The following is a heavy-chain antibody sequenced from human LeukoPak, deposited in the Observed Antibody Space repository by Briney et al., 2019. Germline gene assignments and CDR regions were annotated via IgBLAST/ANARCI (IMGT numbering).Heavy chain of an antibody. V-gene: IGHV3-74*01. CDR2: IKDDGTTT. D-gene: IGHD3-16*01. J-gene: IGHJ5*01. CDR1: GFDFSNVW. CDR3: ARDRFHAVES. Sequence: GAPLRLSCAASGFDFSNVWMHWVSQDPGKGLVWVSLIKDDGTTTAYADSVKGRFTISRDNAKNTVYLQMNSLRAEDTAIYYCARDRFHAVESWGQGTLVTVSS.